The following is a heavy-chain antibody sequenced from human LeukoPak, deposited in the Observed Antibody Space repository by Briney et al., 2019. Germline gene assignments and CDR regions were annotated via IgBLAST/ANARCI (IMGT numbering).Heavy chain of an antibody. Sequence: PGGSLRLSCAASGFTFSSYEMNWVRQAPGKGLEWVSYITSGSTIYYADSVKGRFTISRDNAKNSLYLQMNSLRAEDTAVYYCAKMVHTEQWLVPFDYWGQGTLVTVSS. CDR2: ITSGSTI. V-gene: IGHV3-48*03. CDR1: GFTFSSYE. CDR3: AKMVHTEQWLVPFDY. J-gene: IGHJ4*02. D-gene: IGHD6-19*01.